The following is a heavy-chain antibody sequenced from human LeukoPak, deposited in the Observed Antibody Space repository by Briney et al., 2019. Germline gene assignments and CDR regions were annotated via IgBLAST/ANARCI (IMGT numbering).Heavy chain of an antibody. D-gene: IGHD1-1*01. V-gene: IGHV4-59*08. CDR2: IYYSGSI. CDR3: ARHLSGYGTFYY. CDR1: GGSISSYY. J-gene: IGHJ4*02. Sequence: PSETLSLTCSVSGGSISSYYWSCIRGPPGKGLKGIGYIYYSGSIDYNPSLQSRVTISLGTSKNQFSLTLSCVTAADTAVYYCARHLSGYGTFYYWGQGTLVTVSS.